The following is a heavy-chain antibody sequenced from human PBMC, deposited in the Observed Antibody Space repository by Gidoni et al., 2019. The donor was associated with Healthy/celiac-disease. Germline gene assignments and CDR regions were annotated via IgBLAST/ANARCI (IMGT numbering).Heavy chain of an antibody. D-gene: IGHD3-22*01. Sequence: QMQLVQSGPEVKKPGTSVKVSCKASGFTFTSSAMQWVRQARGQRLEWIGWIVVGSGNTNYAQKFQERVTITRDMSTSTAYMELSSLRSEDTAVYYCAADRSYYYDSSGLDAFDIWGQGTMVTVSS. J-gene: IGHJ3*02. V-gene: IGHV1-58*02. CDR2: IVVGSGNT. CDR1: GFTFTSSA. CDR3: AADRSYYYDSSGLDAFDI.